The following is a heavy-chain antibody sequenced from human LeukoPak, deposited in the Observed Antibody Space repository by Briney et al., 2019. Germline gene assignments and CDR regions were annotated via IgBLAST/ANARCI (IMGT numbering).Heavy chain of an antibody. CDR1: GGSISSYY. CDR3: ARSSPPYYCSSTSCYWGFDY. V-gene: IGHV4-59*01. CDR2: IYYSGST. D-gene: IGHD2-2*01. Sequence: SETLSLTCTVSGGSISSYYWSWLRQPPGKGLEWIGYIYYSGSTNYNPSLKSRVTISVDTSKNQFSLKLSSVTAADTAVHYCARSSPPYYCSSTSCYWGFDYWGQGTLVTVSS. J-gene: IGHJ4*02.